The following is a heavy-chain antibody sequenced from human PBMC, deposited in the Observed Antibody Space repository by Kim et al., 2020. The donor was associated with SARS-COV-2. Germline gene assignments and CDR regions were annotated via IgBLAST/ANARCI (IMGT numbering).Heavy chain of an antibody. D-gene: IGHD3-10*01. CDR1: GYTFRDYA. Sequence: ASVKVSCKASGYTFRDYAMNWVRQAPGQGLEWRGWINTDTGNPTYAQGFTGRFVFSLDTSVRTAYLQITSLKAEDTAVYYCARRPQSSGSPNYFDYWGQGTLVTVSS. J-gene: IGHJ4*02. CDR2: INTDTGNP. V-gene: IGHV7-4-1*02. CDR3: ARRPQSSGSPNYFDY.